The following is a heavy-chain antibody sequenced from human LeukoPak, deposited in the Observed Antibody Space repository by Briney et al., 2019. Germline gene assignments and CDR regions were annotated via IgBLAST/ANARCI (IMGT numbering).Heavy chain of an antibody. V-gene: IGHV3-49*04. CDR1: GFTFGDYA. CDR2: IRSKAYGGTT. CDR3: TRVVLLWRRGYFDY. J-gene: IGHJ4*02. Sequence: GRSLRLSCTASGFTFGDYAMSWVRQAPGKGLEWVGFIRSKAYGGTTEYAASVKGRFTISRDDSKSIAYLQMNSLETEDTAVYYCTRVVLLWRRGYFDYWGQGTLVTVSS. D-gene: IGHD2-2*01.